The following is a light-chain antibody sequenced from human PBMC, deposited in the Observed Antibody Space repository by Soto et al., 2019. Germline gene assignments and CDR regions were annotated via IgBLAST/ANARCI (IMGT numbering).Light chain of an antibody. J-gene: IGKJ1*01. CDR2: GAS. CDR1: QSVSSN. Sequence: EIVMTQSPATLSVSPGERATLSCRASQSVSSNLAWYQQKPGQAPRLLIYGASSRSTGIPARFSGSGSGTGFTLTISSLQSEDFAVYYCQQDNNWPTFGQGTKVEIK. CDR3: QQDNNWPT. V-gene: IGKV3-15*01.